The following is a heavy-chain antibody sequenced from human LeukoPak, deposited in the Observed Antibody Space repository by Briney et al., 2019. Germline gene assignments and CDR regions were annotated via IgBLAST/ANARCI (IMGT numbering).Heavy chain of an antibody. J-gene: IGHJ4*02. D-gene: IGHD6-13*01. Sequence: SQTLSLTCTVSGGSISSGSYYWSWNRQPAGKGLEWIGRIYTSGSTNYNPSLKSRVTISVDTSKNQFSLKLSSVTAADTALYYCAKVMGDGSSCRFDYWGQGTLVTVSS. CDR1: GGSISSGSYY. CDR3: AKVMGDGSSCRFDY. V-gene: IGHV4-61*02. CDR2: IYTSGST.